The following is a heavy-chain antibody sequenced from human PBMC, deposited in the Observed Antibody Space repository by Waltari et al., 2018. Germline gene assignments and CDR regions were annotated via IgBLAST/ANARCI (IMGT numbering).Heavy chain of an antibody. Sequence: QVQLVQSGAEVKKPGASVKVSCKASGYTFTSYAMHWVRQAPGQRLEWMGWINAGNGNTKYSQKFQGRVTITRDTSASTAYMGLSSLRSEDTAVYYCARDSGIAATGVGYWGQGTLVTVSS. CDR3: ARDSGIAATGVGY. D-gene: IGHD6-13*01. CDR2: INAGNGNT. V-gene: IGHV1-3*01. J-gene: IGHJ4*02. CDR1: GYTFTSYA.